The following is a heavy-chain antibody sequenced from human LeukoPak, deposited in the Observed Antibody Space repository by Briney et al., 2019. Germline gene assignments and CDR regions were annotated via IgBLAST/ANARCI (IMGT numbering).Heavy chain of an antibody. V-gene: IGHV5-51*01. CDR1: GYSFTSYW. D-gene: IGHD4-17*01. CDR2: IYPGDSDT. J-gene: IGHJ4*02. Sequence: GESLKISCKGSGYSFTSYWIGWVRQMPGKGLEWMGIIYPGDSDTRYSPSFQGQVTISADKSIRTAYPQWSSLKASDTAMYYCARPADYGDYYFDYWGQGTLVTVSS. CDR3: ARPADYGDYYFDY.